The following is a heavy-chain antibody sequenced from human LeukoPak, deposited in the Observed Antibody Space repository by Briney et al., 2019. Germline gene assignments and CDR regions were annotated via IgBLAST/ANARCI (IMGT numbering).Heavy chain of an antibody. D-gene: IGHD4-17*01. CDR3: ARSPTYGDYYFDY. CDR2: IYYSGST. V-gene: IGHV4-39*01. J-gene: IGHJ4*02. CDR1: GGSISSSSYY. Sequence: PSETLSLTCTVSGGSISSSSYYWGWIRQPPGKGLEWIGSIYYSGSTYYNPSLKSRVTISVDTSKNQFSLKLSSVTAADTAVYYCARSPTYGDYYFDYWGQGTLVTVSS.